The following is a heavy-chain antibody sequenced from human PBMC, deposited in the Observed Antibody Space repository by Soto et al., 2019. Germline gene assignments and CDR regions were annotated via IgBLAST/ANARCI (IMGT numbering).Heavy chain of an antibody. V-gene: IGHV5-10-1*01. D-gene: IGHD1-26*01. J-gene: IGHJ5*02. CDR3: ARHPGASYYSWLDP. CDR2: IDPSDSYT. CDR1: GYSFTTYW. Sequence: PGEPLKISFEGSGYSFTTYWISWVRQMPGKGLEWMGRIDPSDSYTNYSPSFQGHVTISADKSISTAYLQWSSLKASDTAMYYCARHPGASYYSWLDPWGQGTLVTVS.